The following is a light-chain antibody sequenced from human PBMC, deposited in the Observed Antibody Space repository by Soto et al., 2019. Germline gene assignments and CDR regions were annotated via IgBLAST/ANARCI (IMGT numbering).Light chain of an antibody. Sequence: QSALTQPPSASGSPGQSVTISCTGTNSDVGGYNFVSWYQQHPGKAPKLMIFEVTKRPSGVPDRFSGSKSGNTASLTVSGLQAEDEAVYYCSSYAGTNQAVVFGGGTKVTVL. V-gene: IGLV2-8*01. CDR1: NSDVGGYNF. J-gene: IGLJ2*01. CDR2: EVT. CDR3: SSYAGTNQAVV.